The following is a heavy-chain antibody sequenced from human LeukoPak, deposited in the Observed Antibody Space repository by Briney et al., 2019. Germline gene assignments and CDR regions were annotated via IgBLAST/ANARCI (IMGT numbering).Heavy chain of an antibody. Sequence: SETLSLTCTVSGGSISSSSYYWGWIRQPPGKGLEWIGYIYYTGSTNNPSLKSRVTISVDTSKNQFSLKLSSVTAADTAVYYCARDRPGGSSLDYWGQGTLVTVSS. CDR2: IYYTGST. V-gene: IGHV4-61*01. CDR3: ARDRPGGSSLDY. CDR1: GGSISSSSYY. D-gene: IGHD6-13*01. J-gene: IGHJ4*02.